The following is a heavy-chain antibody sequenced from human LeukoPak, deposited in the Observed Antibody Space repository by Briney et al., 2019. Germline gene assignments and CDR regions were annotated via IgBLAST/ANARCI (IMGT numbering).Heavy chain of an antibody. D-gene: IGHD2-2*01. CDR3: ARDPNIVVVPAAIGWFDP. Sequence: PSETLSLTCTVSGGSISSSSYYWGWIRQPPGKGLEWIGSIYYSGSTYYNPSLKSRVTISVDTSKNQFSLKLSSVTAADTAVYYCARDPNIVVVPAAIGWFDPWGQGTLATVSS. CDR1: GGSISSSSYY. V-gene: IGHV4-39*07. CDR2: IYYSGST. J-gene: IGHJ5*02.